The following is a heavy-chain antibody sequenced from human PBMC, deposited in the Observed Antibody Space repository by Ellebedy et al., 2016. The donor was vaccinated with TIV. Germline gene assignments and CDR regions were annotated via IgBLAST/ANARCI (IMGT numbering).Heavy chain of an antibody. J-gene: IGHJ6*02. D-gene: IGHD3-3*01. V-gene: IGHV1-3*04. CDR3: ATREWQDPMDV. CDR1: GYTFTTHN. CDR2: INTGNGNT. Sequence: ASVKVSXXASGYTFTTHNIHWVRQAPGQRLEWMGWINTGNGNTKYSQTFQGRVTISRDTSATTAYMELSSLMSEDTAVYYCATREWQDPMDVWGQGTTVTVSS.